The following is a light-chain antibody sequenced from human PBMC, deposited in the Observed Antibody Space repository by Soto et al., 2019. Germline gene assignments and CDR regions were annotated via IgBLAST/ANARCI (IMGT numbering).Light chain of an antibody. V-gene: IGKV1-33*01. CDR1: QTIMTY. J-gene: IGKJ4*01. CDR3: QQYHNLPLT. CDR2: DAS. Sequence: DIQMTQSPSSLSASVGDEVTITCRASQTIMTYLNWYQQKPGKAPKLLIYDASNLKAGVPSRFSGSGSGTDFTFTISSLQPEDIATYYCQQYHNLPLTFGGGTKVDI.